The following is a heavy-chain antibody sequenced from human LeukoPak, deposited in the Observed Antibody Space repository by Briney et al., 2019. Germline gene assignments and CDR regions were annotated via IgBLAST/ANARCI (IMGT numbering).Heavy chain of an antibody. Sequence: ASVKVSCKASGGTFSSYAISWVRQAPGQGLEWMGRIIPILGIANYAQKFQGRVTITADKSTGTAYMELSSLRSEDTAVYYCARDLNFRVLGYCSSTSCHDAFDIWGQGTMVTVSS. CDR2: IIPILGIA. J-gene: IGHJ3*02. CDR1: GGTFSSYA. CDR3: ARDLNFRVLGYCSSTSCHDAFDI. V-gene: IGHV1-69*04. D-gene: IGHD2-2*01.